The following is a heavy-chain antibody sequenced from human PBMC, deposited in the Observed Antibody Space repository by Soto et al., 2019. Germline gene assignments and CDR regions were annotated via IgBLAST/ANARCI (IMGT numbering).Heavy chain of an antibody. Sequence: GASVKVSCKASGGTFSSYAISWVRQAPGQGLEWMGGIIPIFGTANYAQKFQGRVTITADESTSTAYMELSSLRSEDTAVYYCARGRAATQYYFDYWGQGTLVTVSS. CDR1: GGTFSSYA. CDR3: ARGRAATQYYFDY. CDR2: IIPIFGTA. J-gene: IGHJ4*02. D-gene: IGHD2-15*01. V-gene: IGHV1-69*13.